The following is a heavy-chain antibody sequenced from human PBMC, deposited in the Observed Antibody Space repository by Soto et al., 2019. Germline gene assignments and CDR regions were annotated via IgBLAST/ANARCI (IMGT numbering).Heavy chain of an antibody. D-gene: IGHD5-18*01. V-gene: IGHV1-3*01. CDR1: GYTFTSYA. CDR2: INAGNGNT. CDR3: AREGDTAMGLGAFDI. Sequence: ASVRVSCKXSGYTFTSYAMHWVRQAPGQRLEWMGWINAGNGNTKYSQKFQGRVTITRDTSASTAYMELSSLRSEDTAVYYCAREGDTAMGLGAFDIWGQGTMVTVSS. J-gene: IGHJ3*02.